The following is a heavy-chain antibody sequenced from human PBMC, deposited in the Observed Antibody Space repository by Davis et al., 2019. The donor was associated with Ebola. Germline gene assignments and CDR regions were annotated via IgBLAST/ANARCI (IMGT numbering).Heavy chain of an antibody. CDR3: ARFSRGNPIDD. Sequence: ASVKVSCKASGYTFTNYYMHWVRQAPGQGLEWMGMINPNDGRTIYAQKFQGRVTVTRDTSTTTVYMDLSSLRAEDTAVYYCARFSRGNPIDDWGQGTLVTVSS. CDR1: GYTFTNYY. V-gene: IGHV1-46*01. J-gene: IGHJ4*02. CDR2: INPNDGRT.